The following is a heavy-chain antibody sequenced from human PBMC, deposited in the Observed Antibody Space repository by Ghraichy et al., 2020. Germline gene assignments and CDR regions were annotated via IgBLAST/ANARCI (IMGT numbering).Heavy chain of an antibody. CDR2: IYSGGST. Sequence: GESLNISCPPGRLAEHTYDLHSRGPTPDAGLCWVTDIYSGGSTYYADSVKGRFTISRDNSKNTLYLQMNSLRAEDTAVYYCARGGRGDIAAVFYRRRAYYMDVLGYGITGT. D-gene: IGHD6-25*01. CDR1: RLAEHTYD. V-gene: IGHV3-53*01. CDR3: ARGGRGDIAAVFYRRRAYYMDV. J-gene: IGHJ6*03.